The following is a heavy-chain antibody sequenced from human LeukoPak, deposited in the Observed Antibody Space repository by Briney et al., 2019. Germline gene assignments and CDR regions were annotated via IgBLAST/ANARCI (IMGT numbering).Heavy chain of an antibody. J-gene: IGHJ6*02. CDR1: GFTVSSNY. Sequence: PGGSLRLSCAASGFTVSSNYMSWVRQAPGRGLEWVSAISASGDVTFYADSLRGRFTISRDNSKSTLYLQMNSLRAEDTALYYCAKSWYGMDVWGQGTTVTVSS. CDR3: AKSWYGMDV. V-gene: IGHV3-53*05. CDR2: ISASGDVT. D-gene: IGHD6-13*01.